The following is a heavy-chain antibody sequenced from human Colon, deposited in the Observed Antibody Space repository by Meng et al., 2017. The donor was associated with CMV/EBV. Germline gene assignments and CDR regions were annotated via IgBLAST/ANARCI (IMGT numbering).Heavy chain of an antibody. D-gene: IGHD3-10*01. V-gene: IGHV3-7*01. J-gene: IGHJ5*02. CDR2: IKEDGSAQ. CDR1: GFTFSNFW. Sequence: GESLKISCAASGFTFSNFWMNWVRQAPGKGLEWVANIKEDGSAQYYVDSVKGRFTISRDNPNSSLYLQMNSLKDEDTAVYYCLGGHYSGAWGQGTLVTVSS. CDR3: LGGHYSGA.